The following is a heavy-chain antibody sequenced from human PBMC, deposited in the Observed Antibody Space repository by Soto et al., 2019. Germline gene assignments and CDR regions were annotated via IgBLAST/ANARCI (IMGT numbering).Heavy chain of an antibody. CDR2: IYYSGST. Sequence: PSETLSLTCTVSGGSSSSSSYYWGWIRQPPGKGLEWIGSIYYSGSTYYNPSLKSRVTISVDTSKNQFSLKLSSVTAADTAVYYCATGGSAAAGSPNWFDPWGQGTLVTVSS. CDR1: GGSSSSSSYY. D-gene: IGHD6-13*01. V-gene: IGHV4-39*01. J-gene: IGHJ5*02. CDR3: ATGGSAAAGSPNWFDP.